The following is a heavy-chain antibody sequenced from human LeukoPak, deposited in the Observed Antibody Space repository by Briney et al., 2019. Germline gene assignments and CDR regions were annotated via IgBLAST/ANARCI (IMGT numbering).Heavy chain of an antibody. CDR1: GGSISSYY. CDR2: IYYSGST. V-gene: IGHV4-59*01. Sequence: TSETLSLTCTVSGGSISSYYWSWIRQPPGKGLEWIGYIYYSGSTNYNPSLKSRVTISVDTSKNQFSLKLSSVTAADTAVYYCARERDIVATIGDFDYWGQGTLVTVSS. D-gene: IGHD5-12*01. J-gene: IGHJ4*02. CDR3: ARERDIVATIGDFDY.